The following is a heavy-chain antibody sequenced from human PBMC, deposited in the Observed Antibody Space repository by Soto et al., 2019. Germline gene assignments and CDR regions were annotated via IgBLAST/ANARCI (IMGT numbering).Heavy chain of an antibody. J-gene: IGHJ6*02. Sequence: ASVKVSCKASGCTFSSYAISWVRQAPGQGLEWMGGIIPIFGTANYAQKFQGRVTITADESTSTAYMELSSLRSEDTAVYYCARASPSAAAGVYGMDVWGQGTTVTVSS. CDR2: IIPIFGTA. CDR3: ARASPSAAAGVYGMDV. V-gene: IGHV1-69*13. CDR1: GCTFSSYA. D-gene: IGHD6-13*01.